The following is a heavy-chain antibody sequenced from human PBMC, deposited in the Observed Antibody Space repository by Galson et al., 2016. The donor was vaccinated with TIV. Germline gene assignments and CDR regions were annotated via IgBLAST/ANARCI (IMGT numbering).Heavy chain of an antibody. Sequence: SLRLSCAASGFSLSDYAMTWVRQAPGKGLEWDSDISGRGGTTHYADSVKGRFTISRDNSKNTLYLHMSSLRAEDTALYYCARGPTTRRGYYGLDIWGQGTTVTVSS. CDR2: ISGRGGTT. CDR1: GFSLSDYA. CDR3: ARGPTTRRGYYGLDI. J-gene: IGHJ6*02. D-gene: IGHD1-26*01. V-gene: IGHV3-23*01.